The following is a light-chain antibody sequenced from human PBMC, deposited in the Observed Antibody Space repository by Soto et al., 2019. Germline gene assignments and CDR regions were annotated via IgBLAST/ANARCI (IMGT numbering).Light chain of an antibody. CDR3: QQYNSYFT. V-gene: IGKV1-5*03. CDR1: QSISSW. CDR2: KAS. Sequence: DIQMTQSPSTLSASVGDRVTITCRASQSISSWLAWYQQKPGKAPKLLIYKASSLESGVPSRFSGSGSGTEFTLTISSLQPDDFATYFFQQYNSYFTFGQGPRLEIK. J-gene: IGKJ5*01.